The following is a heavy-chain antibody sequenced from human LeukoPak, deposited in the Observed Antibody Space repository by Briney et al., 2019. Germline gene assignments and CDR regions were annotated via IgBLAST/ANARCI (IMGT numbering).Heavy chain of an antibody. V-gene: IGHV3-30*02. CDR2: IRYDGSNK. CDR3: AKEYYDSSAPDY. D-gene: IGHD3-22*01. J-gene: IGHJ4*02. CDR1: EFTFSSNG. Sequence: GGSLRLSCAASEFTFSSNGMHWVRQAPGKGLEWVAFIRYDGSNKYYADSVKGRFTISRDNSKNTLYLQMNSLRAEDTAVYYCAKEYYDSSAPDYWGQGTLVTVSS.